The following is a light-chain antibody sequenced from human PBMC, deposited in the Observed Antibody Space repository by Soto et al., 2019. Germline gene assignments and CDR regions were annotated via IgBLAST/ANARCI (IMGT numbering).Light chain of an antibody. Sequence: AIQLTQSPSSLSASVGDRVTITCRASQDIRGALAWYQQKPGKAPKMLIYDVSTLESGVPSRFSGSSSGTDFTLTISSLQPEDFATYYCQHFNSYPITFGQGTRLEIK. CDR1: QDIRGA. V-gene: IGKV1-13*02. CDR3: QHFNSYPIT. CDR2: DVS. J-gene: IGKJ5*01.